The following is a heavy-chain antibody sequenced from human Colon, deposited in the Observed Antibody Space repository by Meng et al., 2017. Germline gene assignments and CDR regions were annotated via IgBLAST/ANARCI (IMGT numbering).Heavy chain of an antibody. V-gene: IGHV3-74*01. D-gene: IGHD3-10*01. CDR3: TRSLTGTYGKFDY. CDR2: INGDGSST. CDR1: GVTFSSYW. Sequence: VQLVEAGGALVQPGGSLRLSCVASGVTFSSYWMHWVRQAPGKGLVWVSRINGDGSSTSYADSVKGRFTTSRDSAKNTLYLQMNSLTAEDTAVYYCTRSLTGTYGKFDYWGQGTLVTVSS. J-gene: IGHJ4*02.